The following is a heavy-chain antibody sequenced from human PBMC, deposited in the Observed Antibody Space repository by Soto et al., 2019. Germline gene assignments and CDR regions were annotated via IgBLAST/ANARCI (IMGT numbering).Heavy chain of an antibody. CDR3: ARGRYGAFDI. Sequence: SQTLSLTCDISGDSVSSNSAAWNWIRQSPSRGLEWLGRTYYRSKWYNEYTTSVKSRIIINPDTSKNQFSLQRNSVTPEDTAVYFCARGRYGAFDIWGQVTMVTVSS. V-gene: IGHV6-1*01. CDR1: GDSVSSNSAA. CDR2: TYYRSKWYN. D-gene: IGHD1-20*01. J-gene: IGHJ3*02.